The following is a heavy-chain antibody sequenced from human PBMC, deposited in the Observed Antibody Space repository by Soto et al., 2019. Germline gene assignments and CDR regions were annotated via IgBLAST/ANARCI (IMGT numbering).Heavy chain of an antibody. CDR3: ARDYKAGGSIDNCFDP. D-gene: IGHD3-16*01. Sequence: QVQLVQSGAEVKKPGSSVKVSCKASGGTFSSYAISWVRQAPGQGLEWMGGIIPTFGTANYAQKFQGRVTITADESTSTAYMELSSLRSEDTAVYYCARDYKAGGSIDNCFDPWGQGTLVTVSS. CDR1: GGTFSSYA. V-gene: IGHV1-69*01. CDR2: IIPTFGTA. J-gene: IGHJ5*02.